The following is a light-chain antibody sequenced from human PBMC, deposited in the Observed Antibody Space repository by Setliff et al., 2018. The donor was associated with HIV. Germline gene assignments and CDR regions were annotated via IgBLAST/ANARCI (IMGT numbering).Light chain of an antibody. CDR1: SSDIGSYIL. Sequence: QSVLTQPASVSGSPGQSITISCTGTSSDIGSYILVSWYQQHPGRAPKLIVYEISKRPSGVSNRFSGSKSGNTASLTISGLQAEDEADYYCCSYTGSSSYVFGGGTKGTVL. V-gene: IGLV2-23*02. CDR3: CSYTGSSSYV. J-gene: IGLJ1*01. CDR2: EIS.